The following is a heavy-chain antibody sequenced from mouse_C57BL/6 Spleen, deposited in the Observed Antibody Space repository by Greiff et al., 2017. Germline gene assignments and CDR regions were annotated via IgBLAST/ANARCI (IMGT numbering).Heavy chain of an antibody. Sequence: VQLQQPGAELVRPGSSVKLSCKASGYTFTSYWMDWVKQRPGQGLEWIGNINPSDSETTYTQKFKDTATLTVAKSSSTAYMQLSSLASEDSAVXYCARGGCPVYYAMDYWGQGTSVTVSS. D-gene: IGHD6-1*01. CDR3: ARGGCPVYYAMDY. CDR1: GYTFTSYW. V-gene: IGHV1-61*01. CDR2: INPSDSET. J-gene: IGHJ4*01.